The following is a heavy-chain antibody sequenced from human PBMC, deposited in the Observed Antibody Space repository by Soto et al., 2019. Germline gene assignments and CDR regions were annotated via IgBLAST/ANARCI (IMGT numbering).Heavy chain of an antibody. J-gene: IGHJ3*02. D-gene: IGHD5-12*01. CDR2: IIPILGIA. V-gene: IGHV1-69*02. CDR1: GGTFSSYT. CDR3: ARGKPRGYSGYDAFEI. Sequence: SVKVSCKASGGTFSSYTISWVRQAPGQGLEWMGRIIPILGIANYAQKFQGRVTITADKSTSTAYMELSSLRSEDTAVYYCARGKPRGYSGYDAFEIWGQGTMVTVSS.